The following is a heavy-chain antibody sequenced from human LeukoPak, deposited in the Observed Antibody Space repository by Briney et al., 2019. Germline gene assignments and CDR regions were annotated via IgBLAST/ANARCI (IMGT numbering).Heavy chain of an antibody. V-gene: IGHV3-11*01. CDR1: GFTFSDYY. D-gene: IGHD2/OR15-2a*01. J-gene: IGHJ3*02. CDR2: ISSSGSTI. CDR3: ARDTPLYADSPDAFDI. Sequence: PGGSLRLSCAASGFTFSDYYMSWIRQAPGKGLEWVSYISSSGSTIYYADSVKGRFTISRDNSKNTLYLQMNSLRAEDTAVYYCARDTPLYADSPDAFDIWGQGTMVTVSS.